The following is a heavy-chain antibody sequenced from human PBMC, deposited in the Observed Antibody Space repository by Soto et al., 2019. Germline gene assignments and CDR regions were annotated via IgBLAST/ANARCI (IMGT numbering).Heavy chain of an antibody. Sequence: DVQLLESGGDLVRPGGSLRLSCAASGFTFRDYAMSWVRQAPGKGLEWVSSVTPSGGNTYYADSVRGRFAMSRDNSKNTVYLHMTSLRAEDTAIYYCANSLGGQFSVYWGQGTLVTVSS. CDR3: ANSLGGQFSVY. V-gene: IGHV3-23*01. J-gene: IGHJ4*02. D-gene: IGHD2-15*01. CDR1: GFTFRDYA. CDR2: VTPSGGNT.